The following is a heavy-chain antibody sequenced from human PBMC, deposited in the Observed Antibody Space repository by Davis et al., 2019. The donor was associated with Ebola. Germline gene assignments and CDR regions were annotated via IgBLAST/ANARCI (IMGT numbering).Heavy chain of an antibody. CDR3: ARDRVSYHFDY. Sequence: ASVKVSCKASGYTFTSYYMHWVRQAPGQGLEWMGIINPSGGSTNYAQKLQGRVTMTTDTSTSTAYMELRSLRSDDTAVYYCARDRVSYHFDYWGQGTLVTVSS. D-gene: IGHD1-26*01. CDR1: GYTFTSYY. V-gene: IGHV1-46*01. J-gene: IGHJ4*02. CDR2: INPSGGST.